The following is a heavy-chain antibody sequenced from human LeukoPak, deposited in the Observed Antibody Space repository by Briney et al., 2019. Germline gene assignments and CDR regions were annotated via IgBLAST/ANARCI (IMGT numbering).Heavy chain of an antibody. CDR3: ARGYYYDSSGSLRGRYYYMDV. J-gene: IGHJ6*03. V-gene: IGHV1-69*05. CDR1: GGTFSSYA. Sequence: SVKVSCKASGGTFSSYAISWVRQAPGQGLEWMGGIIPIFGTANYAQKFQGRVTITTDESTSTAYMELSSLRSEDTAVYYCARGYYYDSSGSLRGRYYYMDVWGKGTTVTVSS. D-gene: IGHD3-22*01. CDR2: IIPIFGTA.